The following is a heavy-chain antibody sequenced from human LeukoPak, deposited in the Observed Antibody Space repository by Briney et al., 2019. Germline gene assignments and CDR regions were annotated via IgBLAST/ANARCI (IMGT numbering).Heavy chain of an antibody. Sequence: ASVKVSCKVFGYSLTSYDINWVRQAPGQGLEWPGWLKPNSGKTGYAQKFQCKVTMTRNASKDTVYMELSSLRSEDTAVYYCARSPNYYDRSGFSRPFDHWGKGTLVTVSS. J-gene: IGHJ4*02. V-gene: IGHV1-8*01. CDR3: ARSPNYYDRSGFSRPFDH. CDR2: LKPNSGKT. D-gene: IGHD3-22*01. CDR1: GYSLTSYD.